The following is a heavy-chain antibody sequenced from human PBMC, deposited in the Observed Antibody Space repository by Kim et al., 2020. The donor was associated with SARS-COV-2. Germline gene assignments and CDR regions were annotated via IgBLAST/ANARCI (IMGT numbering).Heavy chain of an antibody. V-gene: IGHV4-34*01. J-gene: IGHJ6*03. CDR2: INHSGST. D-gene: IGHD3-16*01. CDR1: GGSFSAYY. CDR3: ARGVLGAAFGRGTYYMDV. Sequence: SETLSLTCAVYGGSFSAYYWSWIRQPPGKGLEWIGEINHSGSTNYNPSLKSRVTISVDTSKNQFSLKLSSVTAADTAVYYCARGVLGAAFGRGTYYMDVWGKGTTVTVSS.